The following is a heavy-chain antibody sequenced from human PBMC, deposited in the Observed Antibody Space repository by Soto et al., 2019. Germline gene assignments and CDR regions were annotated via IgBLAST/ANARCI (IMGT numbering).Heavy chain of an antibody. J-gene: IGHJ6*02. V-gene: IGHV1-69*14. CDR2: IIPIFGTA. Sequence: QVQLVQSGAEVKKPGSSVKVSCKASGGSFSSYAISWVRQAPGQGLEWMGGIIPIFGTANYAQKFQGRVTITADKSTSTAYRERGSLRSEDTAVYYCARGDYGDYGGYYYYGMDVWGQGTTVTVSS. CDR3: ARGDYGDYGGYYYYGMDV. CDR1: GGSFSSYA. D-gene: IGHD4-17*01.